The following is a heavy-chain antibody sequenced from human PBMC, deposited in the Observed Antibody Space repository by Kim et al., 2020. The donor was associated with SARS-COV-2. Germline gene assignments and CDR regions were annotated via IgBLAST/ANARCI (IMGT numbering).Heavy chain of an antibody. D-gene: IGHD3-22*01. CDR3: ARALYYYDSSGYRNWFDP. J-gene: IGHJ5*02. V-gene: IGHV4-59*13. CDR2: IYYSGST. CDR1: GGSISSYY. Sequence: SETLSLTCTVSGGSISSYYWSWIRQPPGKGLEWIGYIYYSGSTNYNPSLKSRVTISVDTSKNQFSLKLSSVTAADTAVYYCARALYYYDSSGYRNWFDPWGQGTLVTVSS.